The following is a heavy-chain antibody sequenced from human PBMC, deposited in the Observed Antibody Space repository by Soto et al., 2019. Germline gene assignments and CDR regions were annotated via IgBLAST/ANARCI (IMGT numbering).Heavy chain of an antibody. D-gene: IGHD6-13*01. V-gene: IGHV1-69*06. J-gene: IGHJ4*02. Sequence: SVKVSCKASGGTFSSYAISWVRQAPGQGLEWMGGIIPIFGTANYARKFQGRVTITADKSTSTAYMELSSLRSEDTAVYYCARERPGIAAAGRPIDYWGQGTLVTVSS. CDR3: ARERPGIAAAGRPIDY. CDR1: GGTFSSYA. CDR2: IIPIFGTA.